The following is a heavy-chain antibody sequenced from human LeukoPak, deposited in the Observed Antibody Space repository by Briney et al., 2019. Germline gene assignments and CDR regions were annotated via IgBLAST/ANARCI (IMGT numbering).Heavy chain of an antibody. V-gene: IGHV4-31*03. D-gene: IGHD5-24*01. CDR1: GGSISSGGYY. CDR2: IYYSGST. J-gene: IGHJ4*02. CDR3: ARVNGRDGYNYDY. Sequence: TLSLTCTVSGGSISSGGYYWSWIRQHPGKGLEWIGYIYYSGSTYYNPSLKSRVTISVDTSKNQFSLKLSSVTAADTAVYYCARVNGRDGYNYDYWGQGTLVTVSS.